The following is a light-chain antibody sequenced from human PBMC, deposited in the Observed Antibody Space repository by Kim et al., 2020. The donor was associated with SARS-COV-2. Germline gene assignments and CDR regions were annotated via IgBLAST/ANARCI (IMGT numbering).Light chain of an antibody. J-gene: IGLJ3*02. Sequence: GQSITISCTGTSSDVGRYNYVSWYQQHPGKAPKLMIYDVSDRPSGVSNRFSGSKYGNTASLTISGLQAEDEADYYCSSYTSSNTLVFGGGTKLTVL. CDR1: SSDVGRYNY. V-gene: IGLV2-14*03. CDR3: SSYTSSNTLV. CDR2: DVS.